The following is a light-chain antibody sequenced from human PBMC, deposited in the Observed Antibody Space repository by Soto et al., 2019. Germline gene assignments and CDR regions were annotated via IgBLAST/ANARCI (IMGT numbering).Light chain of an antibody. Sequence: EIVLTQSPGTLSLSPGERATLSCRASQSVSSSYLAWYQQKPGQAPRLLIYGASGRATGIPARFSGSGSGTDFTLTISRLEPEDFAVYYCQQYGSSPPLTFGGGTKVEIK. V-gene: IGKV3-20*01. CDR3: QQYGSSPPLT. CDR2: GAS. J-gene: IGKJ4*01. CDR1: QSVSSSY.